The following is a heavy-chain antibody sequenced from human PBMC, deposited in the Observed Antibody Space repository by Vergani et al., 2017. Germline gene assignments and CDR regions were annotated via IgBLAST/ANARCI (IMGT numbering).Heavy chain of an antibody. J-gene: IGHJ6*02. CDR2: IIPIFGTA. CDR3: ARDGCGGDCFYYYGMDV. D-gene: IGHD2-21*02. Sequence: QVQLVQSGAEVKKPGSSVKVSCKASGGTFSSYAISWVRQAPGQGLEWMGRIIPIFGTANYAQKFQGRVTITADESTSTAYMELGSLRAEDTAVYYCARDGCGGDCFYYYGMDVWGQGTTVTVSS. V-gene: IGHV1-69*18. CDR1: GGTFSSYA.